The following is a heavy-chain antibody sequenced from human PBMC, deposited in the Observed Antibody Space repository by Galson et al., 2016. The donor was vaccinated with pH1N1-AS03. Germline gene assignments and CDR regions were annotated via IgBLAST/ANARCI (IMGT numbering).Heavy chain of an antibody. CDR2: IYESGRT. CDR1: GDPISSGDYS. CDR3: ARDRTYCSGGSCYADGYDP. Sequence: TLSLTCVVSGDPISSGDYSWSWIRQTPGKGLESIGYIYESGRTYFSPSLKSRVTISIDRSKNQFSLELKSVTAADTAVYYCARDRTYCSGGSCYADGYDPWGQGILVTVSS. J-gene: IGHJ5*02. D-gene: IGHD2-15*01. V-gene: IGHV4-30-2*01.